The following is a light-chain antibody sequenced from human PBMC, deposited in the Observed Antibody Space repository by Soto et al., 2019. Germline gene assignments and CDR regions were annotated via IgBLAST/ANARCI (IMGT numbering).Light chain of an antibody. CDR3: QQYCSYPRT. CDR1: QGISSY. Sequence: AIRMTQSPSSLSASTGDRVTITCRASQGISSYLAWYQQKPGNAPKLLIYAASTLQSGVPSRFSGSGSGTDFTLTISCLQSEDFATYYCQQYCSYPRTFGQGTKLEIK. CDR2: AAS. J-gene: IGKJ2*01. V-gene: IGKV1-8*01.